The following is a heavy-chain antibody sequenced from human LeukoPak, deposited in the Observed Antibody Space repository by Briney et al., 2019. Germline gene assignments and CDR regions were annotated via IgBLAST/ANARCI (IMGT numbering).Heavy chain of an antibody. CDR1: GFWFSSHW. Sequence: GGSLRPPCAASGFWFSSHWMLWVGQAPGRGREGLVNTNQSGTDNSSLYSVQAPITTSRSNATTSLHPQMHSPRAEDTAIYYCAIYFPFCSSIDYWGQGSLVTVSS. CDR3: AIYFPFCSSIDY. V-gene: IGHV3-7*05. J-gene: IGHJ4*02. CDR2: TNQSGTDN. D-gene: IGHD3-3*01.